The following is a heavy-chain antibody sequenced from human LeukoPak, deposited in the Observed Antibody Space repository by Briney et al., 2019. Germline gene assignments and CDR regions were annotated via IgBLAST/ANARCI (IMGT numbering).Heavy chain of an antibody. CDR3: VQGTRRGAITMVRGVIGKSYYFYS. CDR1: GFTFSSYG. V-gene: IGHV3-30*02. D-gene: IGHD3-10*01. J-gene: IGHJ4*02. CDR2: IRYDGSNK. Sequence: GGSLRLSCAASGFTFSSYGMHWVRQAPGKGLEWVAFIRYDGSNKYYADSVKGRFTISRDNSKNTLYLQINSLRAADTALYYCVQGTRRGAITMVRGVIGKSYYFYSWGQGTLVTVSS.